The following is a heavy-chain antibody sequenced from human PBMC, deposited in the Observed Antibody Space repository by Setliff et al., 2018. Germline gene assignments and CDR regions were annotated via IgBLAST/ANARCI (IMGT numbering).Heavy chain of an antibody. D-gene: IGHD3-3*01. CDR3: ARLSWNGLRYFGLDV. CDR2: VYTNGGI. CDR1: GGSISSGSYY. Sequence: PSETLSLTCTVSGGSISSGSYYWSWIRHPAGKGLEWIGRVYTNGGINYNPSLKSRVTISVDTSTNQFSLKLTSVTAADTAVYYCARLSWNGLRYFGLDVWGQGTTVTVSS. V-gene: IGHV4-61*02. J-gene: IGHJ6*02.